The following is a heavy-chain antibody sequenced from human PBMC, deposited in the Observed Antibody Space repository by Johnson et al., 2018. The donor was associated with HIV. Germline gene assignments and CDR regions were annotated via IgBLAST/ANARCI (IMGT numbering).Heavy chain of an antibody. CDR2: IYSGGSP. J-gene: IGHJ3*01. CDR1: GFTVSSNY. Sequence: VQLMESGGGLVKPGGSLRLSCAASGFTVSSNYMSWVRQAPGKGLEWVSVIYSGGSPYYADSVKGRFTISRDNSKNTLYLQMNSLRAEDTAVYYCATARRAIDVWGQGTMATVSS. CDR3: ATARRAIDV. V-gene: IGHV3-66*01. D-gene: IGHD6-6*01.